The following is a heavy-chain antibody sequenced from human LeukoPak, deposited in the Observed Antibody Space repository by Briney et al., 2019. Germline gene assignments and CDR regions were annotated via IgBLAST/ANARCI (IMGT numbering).Heavy chain of an antibody. J-gene: IGHJ4*02. D-gene: IGHD3-16*01. V-gene: IGHV3-21*01. CDR1: GFTFSSYS. CDR2: ITGSSSYI. Sequence: PGGSLRLSCAASGFTFSSYSMNWVRQAPGKGLEWVSSITGSSSYIYYADSLKGRFTISRDNAKSSLFLQMNSLRAEDTAVYYCTRALSYPYFFDYWGQGTLVTVSS. CDR3: TRALSYPYFFDY.